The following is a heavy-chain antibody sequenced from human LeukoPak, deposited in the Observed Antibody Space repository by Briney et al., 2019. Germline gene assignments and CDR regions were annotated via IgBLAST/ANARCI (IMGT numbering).Heavy chain of an antibody. CDR1: GYTFTGYY. V-gene: IGHV1-2*02. J-gene: IGHJ4*02. D-gene: IGHD5-24*01. CDR2: INPNSGGT. CDR3: ARDGASSGDGYNYNY. Sequence: ASVKVSCKASGYTFTGYYMHWVRQAPGQGLEWMGWINPNSGGTNYAQKFQGRVTITADKSTSTAYMELSSLRSEDTAVYYCARDGASSGDGYNYNYWGQGTLVTVSS.